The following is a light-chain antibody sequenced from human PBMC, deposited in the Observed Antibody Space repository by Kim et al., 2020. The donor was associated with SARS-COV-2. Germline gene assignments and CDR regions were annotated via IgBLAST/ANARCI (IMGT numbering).Light chain of an antibody. CDR2: DAS. V-gene: IGKV3-11*01. CDR1: QSVSTY. Sequence: PGERDTLSCRASQSVSTYLAWYQQKPGQAPRLLIYDASNRATGIPDRFSGSGSGTDFTLTISSLESEDFAVYYCQQRSNWPPALTFGGGTKVDIK. J-gene: IGKJ4*01. CDR3: QQRSNWPPALT.